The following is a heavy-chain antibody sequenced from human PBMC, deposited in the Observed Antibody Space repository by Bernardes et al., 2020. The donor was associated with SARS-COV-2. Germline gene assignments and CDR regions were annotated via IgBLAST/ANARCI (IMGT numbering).Heavy chain of an antibody. D-gene: IGHD2-2*01. CDR1: GFPFSNSA. V-gene: IGHV3-23*01. J-gene: IGHJ4*02. CDR3: AKEVPANDY. CDR2: ISIGDYST. Sequence: GGSLRLSCVVSGFPFSNSAMSWVRQAPGKGLEWVSGISIGDYSTYYADSVQGRFTISRDISKNTLFLQMNSLRADDTAVYYCAKEVPANDYWGQGTLVTVSS.